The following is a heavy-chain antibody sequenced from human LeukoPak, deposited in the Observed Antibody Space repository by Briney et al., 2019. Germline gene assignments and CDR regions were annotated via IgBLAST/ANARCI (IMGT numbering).Heavy chain of an antibody. D-gene: IGHD4-11*01. J-gene: IGHJ4*02. CDR3: ARATTVTTGY. CDR2: ISGSGGST. V-gene: IGHV3-23*01. Sequence: PGGSLRLSCAASGFTFSDHYMDWVRQAPGKGLEWVSAISGSGGSTYYADSVKGRFTISRDNSKNTLYLQMNSLRAEDTAVYYCARATTVTTGYWGQGTLVTVSS. CDR1: GFTFSDHY.